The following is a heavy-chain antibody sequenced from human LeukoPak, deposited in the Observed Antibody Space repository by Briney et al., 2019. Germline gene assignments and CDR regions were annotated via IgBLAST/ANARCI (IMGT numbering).Heavy chain of an antibody. CDR2: IWYDGSNK. J-gene: IGHJ4*02. Sequence: GGSLRLSCAASGFTFSAYGIHWVRQAPGKGLEWVAVIWYDGSNKYYADSVKGRFTISRDNSKNTLYLQMNSLRAEDTAVYYCAKHYDSSGYYLDYWGQGTLVTVSS. CDR3: AKHYDSSGYYLDY. CDR1: GFTFSAYG. D-gene: IGHD3-22*01. V-gene: IGHV3-33*06.